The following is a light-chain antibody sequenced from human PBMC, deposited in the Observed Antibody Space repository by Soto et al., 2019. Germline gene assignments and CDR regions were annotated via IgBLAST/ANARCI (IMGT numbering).Light chain of an antibody. CDR2: QVS. CDR1: VSDVGGYNY. J-gene: IGLJ1*01. Sequence: QSALTQPPSASGSPGQSVTISCAGTVSDVGGYNYVSWYQQHPGKVPQLMIYQVSKRPSGVPDRFSAPKSATTASLTVSGLQAEDEGDYYCMSYAGGNRFVFATGTKLTVL. V-gene: IGLV2-8*01. CDR3: MSYAGGNRFV.